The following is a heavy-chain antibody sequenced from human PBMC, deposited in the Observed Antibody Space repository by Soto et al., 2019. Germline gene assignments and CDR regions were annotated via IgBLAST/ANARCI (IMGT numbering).Heavy chain of an antibody. V-gene: IGHV4-39*01. CDR3: GNHPATSVTYFYGTDF. D-gene: IGHD4-4*01. Sequence: PSETLSLTCTVSGGSVSSSSFLWGWIRQSPGKELEWIGSIYYSGTTYYNPSLKSRVTISVDTSKSQFSLKVSSVTAADTAVYYCGNHPATSVTYFYGTDFWGQGTKVTVYS. CDR1: GGSVSSSSFL. J-gene: IGHJ6*02. CDR2: IYYSGTT.